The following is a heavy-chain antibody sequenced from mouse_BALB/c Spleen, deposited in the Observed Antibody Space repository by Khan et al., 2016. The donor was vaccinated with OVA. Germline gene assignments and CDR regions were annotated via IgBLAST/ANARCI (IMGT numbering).Heavy chain of an antibody. D-gene: IGHD1-2*01. Sequence: QVQLQQSGAELARPGASVKLSCKASGYTFTDYYINWVKQRTGQGLEWIGALSPGSGDIYYNEKFKGKATLTADKSSSTAYMQLSSLTSEDSAVYISARQNYIGYTFAYWGAGTLVTGSA. CDR3: ARQNYIGYTFAY. CDR2: LSPGSGDI. V-gene: IGHV1-77*01. J-gene: IGHJ3*01. CDR1: GYTFTDYY.